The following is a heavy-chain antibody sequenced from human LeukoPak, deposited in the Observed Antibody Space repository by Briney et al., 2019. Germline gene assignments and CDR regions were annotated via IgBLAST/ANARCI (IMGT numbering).Heavy chain of an antibody. J-gene: IGHJ6*03. Sequence: PSETLSLTCTVSGGSINSYYWSWIRQPPGKGLEWIGYIYYSGSTNYNPSLKSRVTISVDTSKNQFSLKLSSVTAADTAVYYCARGPEYSSSWFPHYYYYYMDVWGKGTTVTVSS. V-gene: IGHV4-59*01. CDR2: IYYSGST. D-gene: IGHD6-13*01. CDR3: ARGPEYSSSWFPHYYYYYMDV. CDR1: GGSINSYY.